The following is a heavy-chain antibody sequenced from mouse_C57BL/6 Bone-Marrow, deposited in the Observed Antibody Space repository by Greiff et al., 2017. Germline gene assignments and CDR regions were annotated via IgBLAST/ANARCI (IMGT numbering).Heavy chain of an antibody. J-gene: IGHJ4*01. Sequence: QVQLQQPGAELVRPGSSVKLSCKASGYTFTSYWMDWVKQRPGQGLEWIGNIYPSDSETHYNQKFKDKATLTVDKSSSTAYMQLSSLTSEDSAVYYCARSKGLDGSPYYAMDYWGQGTSVTVSS. CDR1: GYTFTSYW. V-gene: IGHV1-61*01. CDR2: IYPSDSET. CDR3: ARSKGLDGSPYYAMDY. D-gene: IGHD1-1*01.